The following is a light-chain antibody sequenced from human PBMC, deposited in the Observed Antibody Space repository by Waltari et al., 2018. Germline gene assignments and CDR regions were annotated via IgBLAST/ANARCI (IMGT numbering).Light chain of an antibody. J-gene: IGKJ1*01. Sequence: EIVLTQSPGTLSLSPGESATLSCRASQSVSRALAWYQQKPGQAPRLLIYAASTRATGVPDRFSGSGSGTDFSLTISRLDPEDFAVYYCQHYENLPVTFGQGTKVEI. CDR2: AAS. CDR3: QHYENLPVT. V-gene: IGKV3-20*01. CDR1: QSVSRA.